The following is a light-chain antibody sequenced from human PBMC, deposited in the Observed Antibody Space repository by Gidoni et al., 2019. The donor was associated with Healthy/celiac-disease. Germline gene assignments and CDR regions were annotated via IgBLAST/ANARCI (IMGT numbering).Light chain of an antibody. V-gene: IGKV1-9*01. Sequence: DIQLTQSPSFLSASVGDRVTITCRARQGISSYLAWYQQKPGKAPKLLIYAASTWQSEVPPRFSGSGSGTEFTLTISSLQPEDFATYYCQQLNSYPFTFGSXTKVDIK. CDR1: QGISSY. J-gene: IGKJ3*01. CDR2: AAS. CDR3: QQLNSYPFT.